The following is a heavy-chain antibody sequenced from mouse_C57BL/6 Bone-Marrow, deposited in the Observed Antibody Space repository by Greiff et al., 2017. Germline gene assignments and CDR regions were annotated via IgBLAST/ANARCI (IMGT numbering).Heavy chain of an antibody. V-gene: IGHV1-69*01. CDR2: IDPSDSYT. J-gene: IGHJ3*01. CDR1: GYTFTSYW. D-gene: IGHD1-1*01. CDR3: ARCLYYYGSFFAY. Sequence: QVQLQQSGAELVMPGASVKLSCKASGYTFTSYWMHWVKQRPGQGLEWIGEIDPSDSYTNYNQKFKGKSTLTVDKSSSTAYMQLSSLTSEDSAVYYCARCLYYYGSFFAYWCQWTLVTVSA.